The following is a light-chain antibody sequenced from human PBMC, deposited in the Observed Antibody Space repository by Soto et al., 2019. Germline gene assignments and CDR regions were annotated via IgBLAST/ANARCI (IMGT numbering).Light chain of an antibody. V-gene: IGLV1-44*01. CDR3: AAWDDSLNGVL. CDR2: SNI. J-gene: IGLJ2*01. Sequence: QSVLTQPPSASGTPGQRVTIFCSGSSSNIGSNTVNWYQQLPGTAPKLLIYSNIQRPSGVPDRFSGSKSGTSASLAISGLQSEDEADYYCAAWDDSLNGVLFGGGTKVTVL. CDR1: SSNIGSNT.